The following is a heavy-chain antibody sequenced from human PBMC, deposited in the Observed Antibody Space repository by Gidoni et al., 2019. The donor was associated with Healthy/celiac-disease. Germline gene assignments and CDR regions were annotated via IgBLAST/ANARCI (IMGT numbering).Heavy chain of an antibody. CDR1: GGPISSGGYS. V-gene: IGHV4-30-2*01. D-gene: IGHD5-12*01. Sequence: QLQLQESGSGLVKPSQTLSLTCAVSGGPISSGGYSWSGIRQPPGTGQEWIGYNYPSGSTYYNPSLKSRVTISVDRSKNQFSRKLSSVTAADTAGYYCARGGRGVNIVATMVNWFDPWGQGTLVTVSS. J-gene: IGHJ5*02. CDR3: ARGGRGVNIVATMVNWFDP. CDR2: NYPSGST.